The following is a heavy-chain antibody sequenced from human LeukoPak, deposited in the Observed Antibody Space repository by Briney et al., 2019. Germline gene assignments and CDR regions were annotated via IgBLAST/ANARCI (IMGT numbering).Heavy chain of an antibody. Sequence: PSETLSLTCTVSGGSISSYYWSWIRQPPGKGLEWIGYICYSGSTNYNPSLKSRVTISVDTSKNQFSLKLSSVTAADTAVYYCARARSGGTLFDYWGQGTLVTVSS. D-gene: IGHD2-15*01. V-gene: IGHV4-59*01. CDR1: GGSISSYY. CDR2: ICYSGST. CDR3: ARARSGGTLFDY. J-gene: IGHJ4*02.